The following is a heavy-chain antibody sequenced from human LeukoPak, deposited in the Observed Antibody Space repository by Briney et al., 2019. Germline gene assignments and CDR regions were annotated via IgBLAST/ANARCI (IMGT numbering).Heavy chain of an antibody. CDR2: IYYSGST. J-gene: IGHJ4*02. D-gene: IGHD1-1*01. CDR3: ARRSTTPFDY. V-gene: IGHV4-39*01. CDR1: GGSNSSSSYF. Sequence: SETLSLTCTVSGGSNSSSSYFWGWIRQPPGKGLEWIGSIYYSGSTYYNPSLKSRVTISVDTSKNQFSLKLSSVTAADTAVYYCARRSTTPFDYWGQGTLVTVSS.